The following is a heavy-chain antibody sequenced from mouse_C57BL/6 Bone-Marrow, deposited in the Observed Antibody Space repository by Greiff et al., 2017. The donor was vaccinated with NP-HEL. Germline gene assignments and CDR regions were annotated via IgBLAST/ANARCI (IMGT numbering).Heavy chain of an antibody. CDR1: GFTFSDYY. D-gene: IGHD3-3*01. Sequence: EVLLEESEGGLVQPGSSMKLSCTASGFTFSDYYMAWVRQVPEKGLEWVANINYDGSSTYYLDSFKSRFIISRDNAKNILYLQISSLKSEDTATYYCARAYEGFYWYFDVWGTGTTVTVSS. V-gene: IGHV5-16*01. CDR2: INYDGSST. J-gene: IGHJ1*03. CDR3: ARAYEGFYWYFDV.